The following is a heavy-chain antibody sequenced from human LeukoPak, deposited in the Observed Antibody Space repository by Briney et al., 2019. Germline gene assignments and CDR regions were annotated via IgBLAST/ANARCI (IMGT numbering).Heavy chain of an antibody. CDR3: ARVGPPYYDFWSGSVDY. Sequence: GGSLRPSCAASGFTFSSYWMSWVCQAPGKGLEWVANIKQDGSEKYYVDSVKGRFTISRDNAKNSLYLQMNSLRAEDTAVYYCARVGPPYYDFWSGSVDYWGQGTLVTVSS. V-gene: IGHV3-7*01. J-gene: IGHJ4*02. D-gene: IGHD3-3*01. CDR1: GFTFSSYW. CDR2: IKQDGSEK.